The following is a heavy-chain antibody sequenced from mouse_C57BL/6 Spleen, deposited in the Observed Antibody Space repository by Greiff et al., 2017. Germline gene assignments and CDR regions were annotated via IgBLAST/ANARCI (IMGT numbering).Heavy chain of an antibody. D-gene: IGHD2-2*01. Sequence: EVQLQQSGPELVKPGASVKISCKASGYSFTDYNMNWVKQSNGKSLEWIGVINPNYGTTSYNQKCKGKATLTVDQSSSTAYMQLNSLTSEDSAVYYCARSKAGVYYGYDALGDYWGQGTSVTVSS. CDR2: INPNYGTT. J-gene: IGHJ4*01. CDR3: ARSKAGVYYGYDALGDY. CDR1: GYSFTDYN. V-gene: IGHV1-39*01.